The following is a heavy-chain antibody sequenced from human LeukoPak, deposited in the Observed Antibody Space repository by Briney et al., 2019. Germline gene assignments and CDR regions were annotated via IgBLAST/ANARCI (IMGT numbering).Heavy chain of an antibody. CDR2: ISAYNGDT. J-gene: IGHJ5*02. Sequence: ASVTVSFTASGYTFTSYGISWVRQAPGQGLEWMGWISAYNGDTKYSQKLQGRVTMTTYTSTSTAYMDLRSLRSDATAAYYCSGEASTTWPNWFDTWGQGTLVTVSS. V-gene: IGHV1-18*01. CDR1: GYTFTSYG. D-gene: IGHD1-14*01. CDR3: SGEASTTWPNWFDT.